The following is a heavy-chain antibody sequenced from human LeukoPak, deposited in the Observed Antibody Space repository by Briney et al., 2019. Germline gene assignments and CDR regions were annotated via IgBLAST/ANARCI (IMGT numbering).Heavy chain of an antibody. CDR2: INHSGST. CDR3: ARGYDDPYYYDSSGHYGD. V-gene: IGHV4-34*01. D-gene: IGHD3-22*01. J-gene: IGHJ4*02. CDR1: GGSFSGYY. Sequence: SETLSLTCAVYGGSFSGYYWSWIRQPPGKGLEWIGEINHSGSTNYNPSLKSRVTISVDTSKNQFSLKLSSVTAADTAVYYCARGYDDPYYYDSSGHYGDWGQGTLVTLSS.